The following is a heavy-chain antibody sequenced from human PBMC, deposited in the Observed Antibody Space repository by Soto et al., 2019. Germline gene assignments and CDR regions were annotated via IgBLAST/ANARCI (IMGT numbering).Heavy chain of an antibody. CDR1: GDTSTGSY. V-gene: IGHV1-2*02. D-gene: IGHD3-3*01. J-gene: IGHJ6*02. CDR3: ASDCPITIFGVVINYGMDV. Sequence: GASMRVSSRASGDTSTGSYMNCGRRALGHGHEWMGWINPNSGGTNYAQKLQGRVTMTRDTSISTAYMELSRLRSDDTAVYYCASDCPITIFGVVINYGMDVWGQGTTVTVSS. CDR2: INPNSGGT.